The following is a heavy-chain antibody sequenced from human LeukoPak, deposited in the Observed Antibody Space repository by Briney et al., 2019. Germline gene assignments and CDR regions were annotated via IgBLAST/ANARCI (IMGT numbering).Heavy chain of an antibody. D-gene: IGHD2-15*01. CDR2: ISGSGGST. Sequence: GGSLRPSCAASGFTFSNYAMSWVRQAPGKGLEWVSVISGSGGSTYHADSVKGRFTISRDNSNNTLYLQMNSLRAGDTAIYYCAKVRSAVVAAATNYWGQGTLVTVSS. CDR1: GFTFSNYA. CDR3: AKVRSAVVAAATNY. J-gene: IGHJ4*02. V-gene: IGHV3-23*01.